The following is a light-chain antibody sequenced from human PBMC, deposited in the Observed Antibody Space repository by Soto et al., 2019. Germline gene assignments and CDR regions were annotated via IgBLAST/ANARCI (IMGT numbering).Light chain of an antibody. Sequence: EIVLTQSPGTLSLSPGERATLSCRASQSVRSNYLGWYQQKPGQAPRLLIYGTSNRATGIPDRFSGSGSGTDFPLTISRLEPEVFAVYYCQQNSAPPGGTLGRGTKVIIK. CDR1: QSVRSNY. J-gene: IGKJ1*01. V-gene: IGKV3-20*01. CDR3: QQNSAPPGGT. CDR2: GTS.